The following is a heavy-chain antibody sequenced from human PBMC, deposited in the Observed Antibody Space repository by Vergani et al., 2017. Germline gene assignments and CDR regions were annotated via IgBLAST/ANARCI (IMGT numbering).Heavy chain of an antibody. CDR1: GFTFDDYG. CDR2: INWNGGST. V-gene: IGHV3-20*04. CDR3: AGGKRGPPVIPGYSSGWLRGDYYYYYGMDV. D-gene: IGHD6-19*01. Sequence: EVQLVESGGGVVRPGGSLRLSCAASGFTFDDYGMSWVRQAPGKGLEWVSGINWNGGSTGYADSVKGRFTISRDNAKNSLYLQMNSLRAEDTALYYCAGGKRGPPVIPGYSSGWLRGDYYYYYGMDVWGQGTTVTVSS. J-gene: IGHJ6*02.